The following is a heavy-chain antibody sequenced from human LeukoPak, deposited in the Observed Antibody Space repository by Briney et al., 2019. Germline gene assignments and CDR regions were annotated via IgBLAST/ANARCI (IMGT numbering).Heavy chain of an antibody. V-gene: IGHV4-30-4*01. CDR3: ARVVGYGISNFDY. CDR1: GGSISSGDYY. J-gene: IGHJ4*02. Sequence: SQTLSLTCTVPGGSISSGDYYWSWIRQPPGKGLEWIGYIYYSGSTFYNPSLKSRVTISVDTSKNQFSLKLSSVTAADTAVYYCARVVGYGISNFDYWGQGTLVTVSS. D-gene: IGHD2-8*02. CDR2: IYYSGST.